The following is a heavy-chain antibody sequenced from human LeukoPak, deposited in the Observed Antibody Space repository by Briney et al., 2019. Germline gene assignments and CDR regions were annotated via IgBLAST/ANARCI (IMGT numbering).Heavy chain of an antibody. CDR2: IYYSGST. CDR3: ARRGETLWFGELLPAEKDYYYYYMDV. J-gene: IGHJ6*03. D-gene: IGHD3-10*01. V-gene: IGHV4-39*01. Sequence: PSETLSLTCTVSGGSISSSSYYWGWIRQPPGKGLEWIGSIYYSGSTYYNPSLKSRVTISVDTSKNQFSLKLSSVTAADTAVYYCARRGETLWFGELLPAEKDYYYYYMDVWGKGTTVTISS. CDR1: GGSISSSSYY.